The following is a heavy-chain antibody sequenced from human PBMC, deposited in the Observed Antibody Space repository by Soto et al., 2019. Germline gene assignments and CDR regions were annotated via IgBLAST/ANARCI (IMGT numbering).Heavy chain of an antibody. Sequence: EVQLVESGGGLVQPGRSLRLSCAASGFTFDDYAMHWVRQAPGKGLEWVSGISWNSGSIGYADSVKGRFTISRDNAKNSRYLQMNSLRAEDTALYYCAKSIIVSKIVSFYLYFGLWGRGTLVTHFS. CDR1: GFTFDDYA. J-gene: IGHJ2*01. CDR2: ISWNSGSI. CDR3: AKSIIVSKIVSFYLYFGL. V-gene: IGHV3-9*01. D-gene: IGHD5-12*01.